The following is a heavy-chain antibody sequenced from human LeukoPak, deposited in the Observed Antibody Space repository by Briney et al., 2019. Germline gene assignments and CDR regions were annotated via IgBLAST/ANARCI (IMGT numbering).Heavy chain of an antibody. D-gene: IGHD3-10*02. CDR3: AKDGPFVRGSDYYYYYGMDV. CDR2: ISGSGGSR. J-gene: IGHJ6*04. CDR1: GFTFSSYA. V-gene: IGHV3-23*01. Sequence: PGGSLRLSCAAPGFTFSSYAMSWVRQAPGKGLEWVSGISGSGGSRYYADSVKGRFTIYRDNSKNTLYLQMNSLIAEDTAVYYCAKDGPFVRGSDYYYYYGMDVWGKGTTVTVSS.